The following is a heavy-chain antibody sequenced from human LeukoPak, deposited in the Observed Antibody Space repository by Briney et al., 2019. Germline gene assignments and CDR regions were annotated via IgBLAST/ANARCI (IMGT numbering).Heavy chain of an antibody. CDR1: GFSFSSHG. CDR3: AKDRSYYFHY. D-gene: IGHD1-26*01. CDR2: ISPSGDIT. V-gene: IGHV3-23*01. J-gene: IGHJ4*02. Sequence: PGGSLRLSCAGSGFSFSSHGMNWVRQAPGKGLEWVSGISPSGDITYYTDSVRGRFTISRDNFKNTLYLQMNSLRAEDTAVYYCAKDRSYYFHYWGQGTLVTVSS.